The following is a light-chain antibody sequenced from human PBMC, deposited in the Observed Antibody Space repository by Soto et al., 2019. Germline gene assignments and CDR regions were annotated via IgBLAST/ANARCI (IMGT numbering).Light chain of an antibody. J-gene: IGLJ1*01. CDR3: GSWDSSLSAYV. Sequence: QSVLTQPPSVSAAPGQKVTISCSGSSSNIGGNSVSWYQQLPGTAPKLLIYDDNKRPSGIPDRFSGSKSGTSATLGITGFQTGVQAYYYCGSWDSSLSAYVFGTGTKFTVL. V-gene: IGLV1-51*01. CDR2: DDN. CDR1: SSNIGGNS.